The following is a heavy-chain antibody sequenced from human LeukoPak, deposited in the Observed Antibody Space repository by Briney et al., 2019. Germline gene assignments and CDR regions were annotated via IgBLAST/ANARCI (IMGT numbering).Heavy chain of an antibody. V-gene: IGHV3-7*01. D-gene: IGHD4/OR15-4a*01. CDR1: GFTFSSYA. Sequence: GGSLRLSCAASGFTFSSYAMHWVRQAPGKGLEWVANINGDGSLNGYVASVKGRFTISRDNAKNSVYLQMISLRDEDTAVYYCTRDRAYGALDYWGQGTLVTVSS. J-gene: IGHJ4*02. CDR3: TRDRAYGALDY. CDR2: INGDGSLN.